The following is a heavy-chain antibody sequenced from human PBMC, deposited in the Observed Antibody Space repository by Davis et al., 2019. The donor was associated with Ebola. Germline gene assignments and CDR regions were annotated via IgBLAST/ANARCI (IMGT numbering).Heavy chain of an antibody. D-gene: IGHD6-13*01. CDR2: IYSGGST. V-gene: IGHV3-66*01. CDR3: ARGLAAAGTETFDY. CDR1: GFTVSSNY. J-gene: IGHJ4*02. Sequence: GESLKISCAASGFTVSSNYMSWVRQAPGKGLEWVSVIYSGGSTYYADSVKGRFIISRDNSKNTLYLQMNSLRAEDTAVYYCARGLAAAGTETFDYWGQGTLVTVSS.